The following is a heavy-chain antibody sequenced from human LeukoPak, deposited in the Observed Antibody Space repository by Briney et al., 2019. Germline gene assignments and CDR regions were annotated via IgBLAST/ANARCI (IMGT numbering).Heavy chain of an antibody. D-gene: IGHD6-13*01. CDR2: IIPIFGTA. J-gene: IGHJ3*02. V-gene: IGHV1-69*13. CDR1: GGTFSSYA. CDR3: AREGSSSWYGAFDI. Sequence: GASVKVSCKASGGTFSSYAISWVRQAPGQGLEWMGGIIPIFGTANYAQKFQGGVTITADESTSTAYMELSSLRSEDTAVYYCAREGSSSWYGAFDIWGQGTMVTVSS.